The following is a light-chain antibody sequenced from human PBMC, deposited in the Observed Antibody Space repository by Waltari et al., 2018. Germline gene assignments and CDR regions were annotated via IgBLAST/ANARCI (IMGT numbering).Light chain of an antibody. Sequence: EIVLTQSPGTLSLSPGERATLSCRASQSVGRYLALYQQKPGQAPRLLIYGASTRATGIPDRFSGSGSATDFSLIISILEPEDFAVYFCQKYEALPGTFGQGTKVEIK. CDR2: GAS. CDR1: QSVGRY. J-gene: IGKJ1*01. V-gene: IGKV3-20*01. CDR3: QKYEALPGT.